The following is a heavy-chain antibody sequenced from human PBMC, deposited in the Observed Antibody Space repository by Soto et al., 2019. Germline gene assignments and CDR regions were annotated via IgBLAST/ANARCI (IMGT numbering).Heavy chain of an antibody. D-gene: IGHD3-10*02. CDR1: GGSISSYY. V-gene: IGHV4-59*01. J-gene: IGHJ5*01. CDR2: IFYSGST. CDR3: ASMIGDPVLSFDS. Sequence: QVQLQESGPGLVKPSETLSLTCTVSGGSISSYYWSWIRQPPGKGLEWIGFIFYSGSTSYNPSLKSRVTIPIDTSEYQLSLKLNSVTAADTAVYYCASMIGDPVLSFDSWGQGTLVAVSS.